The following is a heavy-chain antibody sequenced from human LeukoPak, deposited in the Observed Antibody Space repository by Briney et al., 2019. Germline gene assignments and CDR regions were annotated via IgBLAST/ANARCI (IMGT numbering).Heavy chain of an antibody. J-gene: IGHJ4*02. CDR1: GGSISGYF. Sequence: SETLSLTCTVSGGSISGYFWTWIRQPPGKGLECIGYIGYNGGTNYNPSLKSRVTMLVDMSKNQFSLHLSSVTAADTAVYFCARTPGFSYGFGYSDYWGQGTLVTVSS. D-gene: IGHD5-18*01. V-gene: IGHV4-59*03. CDR2: IGYNGGT. CDR3: ARTPGFSYGFGYSDY.